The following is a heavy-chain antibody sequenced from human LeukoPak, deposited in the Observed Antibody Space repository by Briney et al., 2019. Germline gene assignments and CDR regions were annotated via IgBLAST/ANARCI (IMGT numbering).Heavy chain of an antibody. Sequence: ASVKVSCKASGYTFTSYAMHWVRRAPGQRLEWMGWINAGNGNTEYSQKFQGRVTITRDTSASTAYMELSSLRSEDTAVYYCARRGLWAVAGTTNYFDYWGQGTLVTVSS. CDR2: INAGNGNT. J-gene: IGHJ4*02. V-gene: IGHV1-3*01. CDR3: ARRGLWAVAGTTNYFDY. D-gene: IGHD6-19*01. CDR1: GYTFTSYA.